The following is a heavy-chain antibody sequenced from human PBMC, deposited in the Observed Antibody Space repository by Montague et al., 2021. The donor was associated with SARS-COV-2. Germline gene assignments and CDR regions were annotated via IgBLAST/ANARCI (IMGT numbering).Heavy chain of an antibody. D-gene: IGHD3-10*01. J-gene: IGHJ4*02. V-gene: IGHV4-39*01. Sequence: SETLSLTCTVSGGSISSSSYYWGWIRQPPGKGLEWIGSIYYSGSTYYNPSLKSRVTISVDTSKNQFSLKLSSVTAADTAVYYCASDRFYGSSSYCNPFLLFGYWGQGTMVTVSS. CDR2: IYYSGST. CDR3: ASDRFYGSSSYCNPFLLFGY. CDR1: GGSISSSSYY.